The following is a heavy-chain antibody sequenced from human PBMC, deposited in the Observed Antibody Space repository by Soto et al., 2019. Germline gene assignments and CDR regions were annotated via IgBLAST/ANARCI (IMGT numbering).Heavy chain of an antibody. J-gene: IGHJ6*04. D-gene: IGHD3-16*01. Sequence: PSETLSLTCTVSGGSINSDYYHWTWIRQSPGKGLEWIGYIHHSGAILYNPSFKSRLAISVDTSKNQFSLHLSSVTDTDTAVYICARKDDGGAIWAVGGKGTTVPVPS. CDR3: ARKDDGGAIWAV. CDR1: GGSINSDYYH. V-gene: IGHV4-30-4*08. CDR2: IHHSGAI.